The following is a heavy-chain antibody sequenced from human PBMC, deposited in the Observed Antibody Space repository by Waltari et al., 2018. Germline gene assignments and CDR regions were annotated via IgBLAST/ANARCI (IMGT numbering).Heavy chain of an antibody. V-gene: IGHV4-38-2*01. Sequence: QVQLQESGPGLVKPSETLSLTCAVSGYSISSGYYWGWIRQPPGKGLEWIGSIYHSGSTYYIPSLKSRVTISVDTSKNQFFLKLSSVTAADTAVYYCASHDYGDPFDYWGQGTLVTVSS. CDR1: GYSISSGYY. J-gene: IGHJ4*02. CDR2: IYHSGST. D-gene: IGHD4-17*01. CDR3: ASHDYGDPFDY.